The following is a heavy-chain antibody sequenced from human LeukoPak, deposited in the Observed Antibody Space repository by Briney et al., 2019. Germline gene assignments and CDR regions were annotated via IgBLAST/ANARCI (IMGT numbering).Heavy chain of an antibody. CDR1: GLTLSSYA. Sequence: GGSLSLSRAASGLTLSSYAISWVRQAPGRGLEWVLGMSGRGGGASYADPVKGRFTTPRDNSKNTLSLELNSLMAEDPAVYYCATVGSAYCSGGTCYLDYWGQGTLVTVSS. V-gene: IGHV3-23*01. D-gene: IGHD2-15*01. CDR2: MSGRGGGA. CDR3: ATVGSAYCSGGTCYLDY. J-gene: IGHJ4*02.